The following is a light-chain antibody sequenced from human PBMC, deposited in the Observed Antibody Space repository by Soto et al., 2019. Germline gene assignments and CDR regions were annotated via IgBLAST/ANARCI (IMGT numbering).Light chain of an antibody. CDR2: AAS. V-gene: IGKV1-39*01. Sequence: DIQMTQSPSSLSTSVGDRVTITCRASQSISSYLNWYQQKPGKAPKLLIYAASSLQSGVPSRFSGSGSGTDFTLTISSLQPEYFATYYCQQSYSTSRTFGQGTKV. CDR1: QSISSY. CDR3: QQSYSTSRT. J-gene: IGKJ1*01.